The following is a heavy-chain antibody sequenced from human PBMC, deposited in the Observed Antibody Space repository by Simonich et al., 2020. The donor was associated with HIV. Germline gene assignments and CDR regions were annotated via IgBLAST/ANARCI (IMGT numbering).Heavy chain of an antibody. D-gene: IGHD6-13*01. V-gene: IGHV1-2*06. Sequence: QVQLVQSGAEVKKPVVSVKVSCKTSGYTFTDYYMHWVRQAPGQGLEWMGRINPNSGGTNYAQKFQGRVTRTRDTSISTAYMELSRLTSDDTAVYYCARSIVAAGFGGAFDIWGQGTMVTVSS. J-gene: IGHJ3*02. CDR3: ARSIVAAGFGGAFDI. CDR2: INPNSGGT. CDR1: GYTFTDYY.